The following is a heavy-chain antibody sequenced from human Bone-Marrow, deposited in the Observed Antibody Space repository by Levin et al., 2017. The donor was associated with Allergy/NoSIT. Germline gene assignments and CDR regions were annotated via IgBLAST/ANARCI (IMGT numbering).Heavy chain of an antibody. Sequence: LSLLFPFSFFSLLLFFSYWSWIRQHPGKGLEWIGYIYYSGSTYYNPSLKSRVTLSVDTSKNQFSLKLSSVTAADTAVYYCARGIGYCSGGSCGNWFDPWGQGTLVTVSS. CDR3: ARGIGYCSGGSCGNWFDP. CDR1: FFSLLLFFSY. CDR2: IYYSGST. D-gene: IGHD2-15*01. V-gene: IGHV4-31*03. J-gene: IGHJ5*02.